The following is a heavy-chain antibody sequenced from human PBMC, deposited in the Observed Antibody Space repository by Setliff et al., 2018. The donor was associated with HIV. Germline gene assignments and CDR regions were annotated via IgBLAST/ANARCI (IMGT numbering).Heavy chain of an antibody. Sequence: LRLSCAASGFTFGNYNMNWVRPAPGKGLEWVSSIVASSTSLYYADSVKGRFTVSRDNAKNSLDLQMNSLTAADTATYFCARGAYGYYFDYWGQGTLVTVSS. V-gene: IGHV3-21*06. CDR3: ARGAYGYYFDY. CDR1: GFTFGNYN. J-gene: IGHJ4*02. CDR2: IVASSTSL. D-gene: IGHD4-17*01.